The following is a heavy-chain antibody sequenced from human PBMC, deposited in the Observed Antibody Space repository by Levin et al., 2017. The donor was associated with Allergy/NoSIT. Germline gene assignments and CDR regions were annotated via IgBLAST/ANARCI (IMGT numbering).Heavy chain of an antibody. CDR2: ISYDGSNK. Sequence: GESLKISCAVSGFTFSGRGMHWVRQAPGKGLEWVAFISYDGSNKYYADSVKGRFTISRDNSENTLYLQMNSLRAEDTAVYYCAKDRGQRQYCDNWGQGTLVTVSS. CDR3: AKDRGQRQYCDN. CDR1: GFTFSGRG. J-gene: IGHJ4*02. V-gene: IGHV3-30*18.